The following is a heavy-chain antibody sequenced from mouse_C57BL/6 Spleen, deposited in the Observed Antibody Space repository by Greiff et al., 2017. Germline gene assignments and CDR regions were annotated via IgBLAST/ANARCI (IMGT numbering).Heavy chain of an antibody. J-gene: IGHJ2*01. V-gene: IGHV2-2*01. CDR1: GYSLTSYG. D-gene: IGHD1-1*01. CDR3: ARNYYGSSYFDY. CDR2: IWSGGST. Sequence: QVQLKESGPGLVQPSPSLSITCTVSGYSLTSYGVHWVRQSPGKGLEWLGVIWSGGSTDYNAAFISRLSISKDNSKGQVFFKMNSLQADDTAIYYCARNYYGSSYFDYWGQGTTLTVSS.